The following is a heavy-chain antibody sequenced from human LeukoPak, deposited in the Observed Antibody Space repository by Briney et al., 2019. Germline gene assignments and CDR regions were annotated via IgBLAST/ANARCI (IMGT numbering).Heavy chain of an antibody. D-gene: IGHD2-8*01. CDR2: FSGSGGTT. J-gene: IGHJ6*03. CDR3: ANGNRCTSPDCLGYYYFYMDV. CDR1: GFTFSSYA. Sequence: GGSLRLSCAASGFTFSSYAMNWVRQAPGRGLEWVSGFSGSGGTTYYADSVKGRFTISRDNSKNTLYLQMNSLRAEDTAVYYCANGNRCTSPDCLGYYYFYMDVWGKGTTVTVSS. V-gene: IGHV3-23*01.